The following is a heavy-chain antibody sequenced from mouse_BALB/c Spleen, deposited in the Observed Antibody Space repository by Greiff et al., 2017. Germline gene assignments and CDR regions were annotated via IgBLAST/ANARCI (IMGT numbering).Heavy chain of an antibody. CDR3: GRQMIYEGFAY. D-gene: IGHD2-3*01. CDR2: ISNGGGST. J-gene: IGHJ3*01. V-gene: IGHV5-12-2*01. CDR1: GFTFSSYT. Sequence: EVLLVESGGGLVQPGGSLKLSCAASGFTFSSYTMAWVRQTPEKRLEWVAYISNGGGSTYYPDTVKGRFTISRDNAKNTLYLQMSSLTSEDTAMYYCGRQMIYEGFAYWGQGTLVTVSA.